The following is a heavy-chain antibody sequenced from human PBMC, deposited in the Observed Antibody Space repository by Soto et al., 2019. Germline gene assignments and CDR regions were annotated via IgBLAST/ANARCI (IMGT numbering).Heavy chain of an antibody. D-gene: IGHD3-10*01. Sequence: QVQLVQSGAEVKKPGASVKVSCKASGYTFTSYGISWVRQAPGQGLEWMGWISAYNGNTNYAQKLQGRVTMTTDTSTSTAYMELRSLRSDDTAVYYCARCAYTYYYGSGSYYPASFDYWGQGTLVTVSS. V-gene: IGHV1-18*01. CDR1: GYTFTSYG. CDR3: ARCAYTYYYGSGSYYPASFDY. CDR2: ISAYNGNT. J-gene: IGHJ4*02.